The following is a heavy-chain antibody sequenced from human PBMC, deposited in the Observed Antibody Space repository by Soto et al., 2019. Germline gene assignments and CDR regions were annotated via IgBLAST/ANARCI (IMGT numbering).Heavy chain of an antibody. Sequence: ASVKVSCKASGYTFTGYYMHWVRQAPGQGLQWMGYINPKSGGADYAQNFQDWVTLTTDKSTSTAYMELSRLRSEDTAVYFCALRTGNWNPLADWGQGTLVTVSS. D-gene: IGHD1-1*01. CDR3: ALRTGNWNPLAD. V-gene: IGHV1-2*04. J-gene: IGHJ4*02. CDR2: INPKSGGA. CDR1: GYTFTGYY.